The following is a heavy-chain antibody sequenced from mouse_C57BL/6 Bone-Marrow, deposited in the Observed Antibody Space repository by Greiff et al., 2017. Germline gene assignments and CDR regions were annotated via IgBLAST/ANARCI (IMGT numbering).Heavy chain of an antibody. D-gene: IGHD3-2*02. Sequence: QVQLQQSGAELARPGASVKMSCKASGYTFTSYTMHWVKQRPGQGLEWIGYLNPSSGYTKYNQKFKDKATLTADKSSSTAYMQLSSLTSEDSAVYYCARGGLRLPFAYWGQGTLVTVSA. CDR1: GYTFTSYT. CDR3: ARGGLRLPFAY. CDR2: LNPSSGYT. J-gene: IGHJ3*01. V-gene: IGHV1-4*01.